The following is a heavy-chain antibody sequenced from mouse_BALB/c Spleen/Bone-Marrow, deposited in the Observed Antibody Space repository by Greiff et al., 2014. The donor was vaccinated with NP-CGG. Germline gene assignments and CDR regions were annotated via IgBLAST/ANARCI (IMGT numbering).Heavy chain of an antibody. CDR3: ARWDSSGYEGFAY. J-gene: IGHJ3*01. CDR2: IDPENGNT. Sequence: EVQLQQSGAELVRPGALVKLSCKASGFNIKDYYMHWVKQRPEQGLEWIGWIDPENGNTIYDPKFQGKASITPDTSSNTAYLQLSSLTSEDTAVYYCARWDSSGYEGFAYWGQGTLVTVSA. V-gene: IGHV14-1*02. D-gene: IGHD3-2*01. CDR1: GFNIKDYY.